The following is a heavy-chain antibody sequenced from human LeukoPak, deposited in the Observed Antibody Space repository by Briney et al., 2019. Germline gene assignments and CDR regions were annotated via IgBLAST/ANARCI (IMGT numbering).Heavy chain of an antibody. CDR3: AESYGSGSYYNDPYYYYGMDV. CDR1: GFTFSSYA. D-gene: IGHD3-10*01. J-gene: IGHJ6*02. V-gene: IGHV3-23*01. CDR2: ISGSGGST. Sequence: GGSLRLSCAASGFTFSSYAMSWVRQAPGKGLEWVSAISGSGGSTYYADSVKGRFTISRDNSKNTLYLQMNSLRAEDTAVYYCAESYGSGSYYNDPYYYYGMDVWGQGTTATVSS.